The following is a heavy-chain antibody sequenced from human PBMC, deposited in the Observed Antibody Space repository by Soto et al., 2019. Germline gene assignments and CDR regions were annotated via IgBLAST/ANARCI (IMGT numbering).Heavy chain of an antibody. CDR3: ARHAGGVSQIDY. D-gene: IGHD1-26*01. CDR2: IYYSGTT. V-gene: IGHV4-39*01. Sequence: SETLALTCTVSGGSISSHGYYWGWIRQPPGKGLEWIGTIYYSGTTFYNPSLKSRVTISVDTSKNQLSLKLSSVTAADTAVYYCARHAGGVSQIDYWGQGTLVTVSS. CDR1: GGSISSHGYY. J-gene: IGHJ4*02.